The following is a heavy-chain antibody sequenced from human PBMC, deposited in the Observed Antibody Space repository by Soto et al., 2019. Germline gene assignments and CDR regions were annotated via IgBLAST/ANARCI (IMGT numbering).Heavy chain of an antibody. CDR3: AKVSRRGTIFGVVIKAYDY. J-gene: IGHJ4*02. CDR1: GFTFSSYA. V-gene: IGHV3-23*01. D-gene: IGHD3-3*01. Sequence: GSLRLSCAASGFTFSSYAMSWVRQAPGKGLEWVSAISGSGGSTYYADSVKGRFTISRDNSKNTLYLQMNSLRAEDTAVYYCAKVSRRGTIFGVVIKAYDYWGQGTLVTVSS. CDR2: ISGSGGST.